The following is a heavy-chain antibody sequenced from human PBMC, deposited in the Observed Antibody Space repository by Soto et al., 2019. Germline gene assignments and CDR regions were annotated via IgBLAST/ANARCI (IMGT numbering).Heavy chain of an antibody. D-gene: IGHD1-1*01. Sequence: EVQLVESGGGLVKPGGSLRLSCAASGFTFTNAWMIWVRQAPGKGQEWVGHIISKTDGGTTKYAAPVSGRFTISRDDSKDTLYLQMNSLTTEDTGVYYCATDLDWKFEYWGQGTLVTVSS. J-gene: IGHJ4*02. CDR2: IISKTDGGTT. V-gene: IGHV3-15*06. CDR3: ATDLDWKFEY. CDR1: GFTFTNAW.